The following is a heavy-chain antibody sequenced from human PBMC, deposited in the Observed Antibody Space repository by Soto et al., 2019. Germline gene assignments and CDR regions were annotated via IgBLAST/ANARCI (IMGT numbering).Heavy chain of an antibody. CDR1: VFIFSNNG. V-gene: IGHV3-30*03. D-gene: IGHD3-10*02. Sequence: PVRSLILCCVGFVFIFSNNGIHLVRQTPSKGLEWVAFMSYDGSDTFYADSVKGRFTISRDNSKNTLFLHMSNLRAEDTAMYYCTIVRVADSALDHWGQGTLVTVSS. J-gene: IGHJ4*02. CDR2: MSYDGSDT. CDR3: TIVRVADSALDH.